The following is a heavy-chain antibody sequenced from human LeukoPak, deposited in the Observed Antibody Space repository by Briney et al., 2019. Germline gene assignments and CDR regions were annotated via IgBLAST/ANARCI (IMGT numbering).Heavy chain of an antibody. J-gene: IGHJ4*02. CDR1: GFTFSSYG. CDR2: ISYDGSNK. D-gene: IGHD3-3*01. Sequence: GGSLRLSCAASGFTFSSYGMHWVRQAPGKGLEWVAVISYDGSNKYYADSVKGRFTISRDNSKNTLYLQMNSLRAEDTAVYYCAKGKDDFWSGYQENYFDYWGQGTLVTVSS. V-gene: IGHV3-30*18. CDR3: AKGKDDFWSGYQENYFDY.